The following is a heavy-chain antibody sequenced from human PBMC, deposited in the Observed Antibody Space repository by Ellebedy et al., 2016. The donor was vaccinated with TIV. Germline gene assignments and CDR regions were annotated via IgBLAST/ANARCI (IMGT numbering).Heavy chain of an antibody. CDR1: GFNFNSYS. J-gene: IGHJ4*02. V-gene: IGHV3-48*01. CDR2: ISNSDTI. D-gene: IGHD3-22*01. Sequence: PGGSLRLSCAASGFNFNSYSMNWVRQAPGKGLEWISYISNSDTIYYADSVRGRFTISRDKAKKSVYLQMNSLRVDDTGVYYCARDAMIWIFDSWGQGTLVTVSS. CDR3: ARDAMIWIFDS.